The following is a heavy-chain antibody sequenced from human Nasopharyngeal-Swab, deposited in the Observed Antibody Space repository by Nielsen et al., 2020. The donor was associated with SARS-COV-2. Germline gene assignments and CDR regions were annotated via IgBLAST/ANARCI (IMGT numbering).Heavy chain of an antibody. CDR1: GFTFSSYA. J-gene: IGHJ6*02. D-gene: IGHD3-22*01. CDR3: ARAGSVVITAYWYYGMDV. V-gene: IGHV3-30*04. CDR2: ISYDGSNK. Sequence: GGPLRLSCAASGFTFSSYAMHWVRQAPAKGLAWVAVISYDGSNKYYADSVKGRFTISRDNSKNTLYLQMNSLRAEDTAVYYCARAGSVVITAYWYYGMDVWGQGTTVTVSS.